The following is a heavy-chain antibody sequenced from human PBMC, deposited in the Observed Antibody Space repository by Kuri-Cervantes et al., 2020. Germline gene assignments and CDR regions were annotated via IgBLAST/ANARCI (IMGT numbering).Heavy chain of an antibody. J-gene: IGHJ5*02. V-gene: IGHV3-9*01. CDR1: GFTFDDYA. D-gene: IGHD5-18*01. CDR2: IYCNSDTT. CDR3: VGRAYSYGYSVS. Sequence: SLMISCAASGFTFDDYAMHWVRQAPGKGLEWVSGIYCNSDTTGYADSVKGRFTIPRDNAKNSLYLQMNSLRDEDTAGYYCVGRAYSYGYSVSWGQGTLVTVSS.